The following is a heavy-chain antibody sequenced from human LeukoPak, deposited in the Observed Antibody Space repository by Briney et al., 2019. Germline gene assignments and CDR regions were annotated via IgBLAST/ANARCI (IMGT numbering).Heavy chain of an antibody. D-gene: IGHD3-22*01. CDR2: IYHSGST. CDR1: GGSISSGGYS. J-gene: IGHJ4*02. Sequence: SETLSLTCAVSGGSISSGGYSWSWIRQPPGNGLEWIGYIYHSGSTYYNPSLKSRVTISVDRSKNQFSLKLSSVTAADTAVYYCARGSDRSSGYTLPDYWGQGTLVTVSS. V-gene: IGHV4-30-2*01. CDR3: ARGSDRSSGYTLPDY.